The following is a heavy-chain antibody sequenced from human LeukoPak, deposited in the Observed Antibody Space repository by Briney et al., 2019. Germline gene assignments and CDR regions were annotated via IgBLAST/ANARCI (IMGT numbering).Heavy chain of an antibody. CDR3: ARARIAVAGATIDY. CDR2: INPNSGGT. J-gene: IGHJ4*02. Sequence: GASVKVSCKASGYTFTGYYMHWVRQAPGHGLEWMGWINPNSGGTNYAQKFQGRVTMTRDTSISTAYMELSRLRSDDTAVYYCARARIAVAGATIDYWGQGTLVTVSS. V-gene: IGHV1-2*02. CDR1: GYTFTGYY. D-gene: IGHD6-19*01.